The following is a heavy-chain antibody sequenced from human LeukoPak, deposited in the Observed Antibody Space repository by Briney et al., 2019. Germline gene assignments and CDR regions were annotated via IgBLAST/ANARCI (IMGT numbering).Heavy chain of an antibody. J-gene: IGHJ4*02. CDR3: ARDAGGATGDYYFDY. CDR2: IYYSGTT. CDR1: GGSISSSHYY. Sequence: PSESLSLTCTVSGGSISSSHYYWGWIRQTPGKGLEWIGTIYYSGTTYYNPSLESRATISEDTSKNQFSLKLSSVTAADTAVYYCARDAGGATGDYYFDYWGQGTLVTVSS. D-gene: IGHD7-27*01. V-gene: IGHV4-39*07.